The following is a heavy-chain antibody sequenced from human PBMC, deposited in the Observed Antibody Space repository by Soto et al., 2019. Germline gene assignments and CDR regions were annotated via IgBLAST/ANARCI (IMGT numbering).Heavy chain of an antibody. CDR1: GYSFTTYG. V-gene: IGHV1-18*01. CDR3: AREGPGPYYYYGMDV. J-gene: IGHJ6*02. CDR2: ISAYNGNT. Sequence: QVQLVQSGGEVKKPGASVKVSCKTSGYSFTTYGISWVRQAPGQGLEWMGWISAYNGNTNHAQKLQDRVTMTTDTSTSTAYMELRSLRADDTAVYYCAREGPGPYYYYGMDVWGQGSTVTVSS.